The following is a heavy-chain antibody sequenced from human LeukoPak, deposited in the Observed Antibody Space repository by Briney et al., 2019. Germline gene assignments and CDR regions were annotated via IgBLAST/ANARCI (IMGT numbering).Heavy chain of an antibody. Sequence: ASVKVSCKASGYAFTSYGISWVRQAPGQGLEWMGWISAYNGNINYAQKFQGRVTMTTDTSTSTAYMEVRSLRSDDTAVYYCARDLRDGYNLESLGSYFDYWGQGTLVTVSS. J-gene: IGHJ4*02. CDR1: GYAFTSYG. CDR3: ARDLRDGYNLESLGSYFDY. D-gene: IGHD5-24*01. V-gene: IGHV1-18*01. CDR2: ISAYNGNI.